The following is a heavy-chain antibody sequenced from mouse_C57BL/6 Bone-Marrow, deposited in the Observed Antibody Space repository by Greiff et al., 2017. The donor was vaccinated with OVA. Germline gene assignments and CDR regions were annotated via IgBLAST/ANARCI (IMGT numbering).Heavy chain of an antibody. CDR2: IDPENGAT. J-gene: IGHJ3*01. D-gene: IGHD1-1*01. V-gene: IGHV14-4*01. Sequence: VQLKQSGAELVRPGASVKLSCTASGFNIKDDYMHWVKQRPEQGLEWIGWIDPENGATEYASKFQGKATITAETSSNTAYLQLSSLTSEDTAVYYCTFYYYGSSPFAYWGQGTLVTVSA. CDR1: GFNIKDDY. CDR3: TFYYYGSSPFAY.